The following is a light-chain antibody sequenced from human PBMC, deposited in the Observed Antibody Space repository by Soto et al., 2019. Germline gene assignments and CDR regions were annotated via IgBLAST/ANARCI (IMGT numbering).Light chain of an antibody. J-gene: IGLJ3*02. CDR1: SSDFGDDKY. V-gene: IGLV2-14*01. CDR2: EVS. CDR3: ISYTSSSTWV. Sequence: QSALTQPRSVSGSPGRSVTISCTGTSSDFGDDKYVSWYQQHPGQAPKLIIYEVSNRPSGVSDRFSGSRSGNTASLTISGLQAEDESDYYCISYTSSSTWVFGGGTKVTVL.